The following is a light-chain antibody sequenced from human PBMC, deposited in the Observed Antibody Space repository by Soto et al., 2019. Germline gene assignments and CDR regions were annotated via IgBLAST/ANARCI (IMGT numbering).Light chain of an antibody. J-gene: IGKJ4*01. CDR3: QQYNFWPPLT. Sequence: EIVMTQSPSTLSVSPGERATLSCRASQSVNSYLAWYRQKPGQAPRLLISDASTSATGVPARFSGSGSGTEFSLSTSSRQSEDSGIYYCQQYNFWPPLTFGGGTKVEIK. V-gene: IGKV3-15*01. CDR1: QSVNSY. CDR2: DAS.